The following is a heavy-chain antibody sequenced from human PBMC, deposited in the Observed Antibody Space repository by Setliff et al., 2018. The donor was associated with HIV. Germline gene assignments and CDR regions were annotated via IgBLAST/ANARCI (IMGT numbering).Heavy chain of an antibody. CDR2: IYSSGST. D-gene: IGHD2-15*01. Sequence: LSLTCTVSNVSINSYYWSWIRQPAGRALEWIGRIYSSGSTNYNPSLKSRVKVSIDTSKNQFSLKLSSVTAADTAVYFCARDPYCSGDGCFRYYQHWGRGTLVTVS. J-gene: IGHJ1*01. CDR1: NVSINSYY. CDR3: ARDPYCSGDGCFRYYQH. V-gene: IGHV4-4*07.